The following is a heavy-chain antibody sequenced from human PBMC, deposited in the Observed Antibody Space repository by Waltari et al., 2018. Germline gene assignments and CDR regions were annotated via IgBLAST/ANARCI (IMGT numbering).Heavy chain of an antibody. CDR3: ATKYSSSSWDY. CDR2: ITSRLSTL. J-gene: IGHJ4*02. D-gene: IGHD6-6*01. CDR1: GFILRTFE. V-gene: IGHV3-48*03. Sequence: EVQLVESGGGLVQPGGSLRLSCAASGFILRTFEMGWVRQAPGKGLEWISSITSRLSTLYYADSVKGRFTISRDNAKNSLYLQMNSLRAEDTAVYYCATKYSSSSWDYWGQGTLVTVSS.